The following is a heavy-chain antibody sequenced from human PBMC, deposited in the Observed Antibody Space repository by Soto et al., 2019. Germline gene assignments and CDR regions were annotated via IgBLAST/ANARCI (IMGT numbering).Heavy chain of an antibody. CDR2: IIPILGIA. V-gene: IGHV1-69*08. D-gene: IGHD1-26*01. J-gene: IGHJ4*02. Sequence: VQLVQSGAEVKKPGSSVKVSCKASGGTFSSYTISWVRQAPGQGLEWMGRIIPILGIANYAQKFQGRVTITADKSTSTAYMELSSLRSEDTAVYYCARDLTWDSGFDYWGQGTLVTVSS. CDR1: GGTFSSYT. CDR3: ARDLTWDSGFDY.